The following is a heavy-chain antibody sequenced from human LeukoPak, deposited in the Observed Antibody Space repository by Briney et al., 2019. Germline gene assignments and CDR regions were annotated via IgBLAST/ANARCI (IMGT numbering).Heavy chain of an antibody. D-gene: IGHD6-13*01. CDR2: IIPIFVTA. CDR3: ARGRYDSSSYQYHFDY. J-gene: IGHJ4*02. Sequence: SSVKVSCKDSGGTFSSYSISWVRQAPGQGLEWMGGIIPIFVTANYAQKFEGKVTSTAVESPSTAYMELRSLRSEQTGVYYCARGRYDSSSYQYHFDYWGQGTLVTVPS. CDR1: GGTFSSYS. V-gene: IGHV1-69*01.